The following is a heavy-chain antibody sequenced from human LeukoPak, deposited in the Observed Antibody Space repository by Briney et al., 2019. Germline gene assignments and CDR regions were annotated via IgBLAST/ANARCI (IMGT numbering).Heavy chain of an antibody. J-gene: IGHJ3*02. V-gene: IGHV3-21*01. CDR2: ISSSSSYI. CDR3: ARGWELRAMKFDAFDI. Sequence: GGSLRLSCAASGFTFSSYSMNWVRQAPGKGLEWVSSISSSSSYIYYADSVKGRFTISRDNAKNSLYLQMNSLRAEDTAVYYCARGWELRAMKFDAFDIWGQGTMVTVSS. CDR1: GFTFSSYS. D-gene: IGHD1-26*01.